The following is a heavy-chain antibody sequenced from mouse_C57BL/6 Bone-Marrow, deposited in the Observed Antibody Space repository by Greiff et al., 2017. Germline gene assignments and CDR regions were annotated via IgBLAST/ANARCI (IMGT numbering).Heavy chain of an antibody. J-gene: IGHJ1*03. CDR2: IYPRSGNT. V-gene: IGHV1-81*01. D-gene: IGHD1-1*01. Sequence: QVQLKESGAELARPGASVKLSCKASGYTFTSYGISWVKQRTGQGLEWIGEIYPRSGNTYYNEKFKGKATLTADKSSSTAYMELRSLTSEDSAVYFCARPIYYYGSRYWYFDVWGTGTTVTVSS. CDR3: ARPIYYYGSRYWYFDV. CDR1: GYTFTSYG.